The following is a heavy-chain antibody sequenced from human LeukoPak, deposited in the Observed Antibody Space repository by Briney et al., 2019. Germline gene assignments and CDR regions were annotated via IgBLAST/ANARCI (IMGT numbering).Heavy chain of an antibody. Sequence: SVKVSCKASGFTFISSAMQWVRQARGQRLEWIGWIVVGSGNTNYAQKFQERVTITRDMSTSTAYMELSSLRSEDTAVYYCASDPDSSGYPGHWGQGTLVTVSS. CDR2: IVVGSGNT. CDR1: GFTFISSA. D-gene: IGHD3-22*01. V-gene: IGHV1-58*02. J-gene: IGHJ4*02. CDR3: ASDPDSSGYPGH.